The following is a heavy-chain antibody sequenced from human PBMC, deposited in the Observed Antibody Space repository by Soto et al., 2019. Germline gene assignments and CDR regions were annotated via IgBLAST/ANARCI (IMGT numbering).Heavy chain of an antibody. CDR3: TYCSTTSCMDY. CDR2: IRSKANNYAT. V-gene: IGHV3-73*01. Sequence: GGSLRLSCAASGFTFSGSTMHWVRQASGKGLEWVGRIRSKANNYATEYDASVKGRFTISRDDSKNTAYLQMNSLKTEDTAVYYCTYCSTTSCMDYWGQGTLVTVSS. D-gene: IGHD2-2*01. J-gene: IGHJ4*02. CDR1: GFTFSGST.